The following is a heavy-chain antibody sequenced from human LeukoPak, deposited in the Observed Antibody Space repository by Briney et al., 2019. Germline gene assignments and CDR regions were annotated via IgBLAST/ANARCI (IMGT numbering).Heavy chain of an antibody. J-gene: IGHJ4*02. CDR2: ISYDGSNK. CDR1: GFTFSSYG. Sequence: GGSLRLSCAASGFTFSSYGMHWVRQAPGKGLERVAVISYDGSNKYYADSVKGRFTISRDNSKNTLYLQMNSLRAEDTAVYYCAISPYWGQGTLVTVSS. V-gene: IGHV3-30*03. CDR3: AISPY.